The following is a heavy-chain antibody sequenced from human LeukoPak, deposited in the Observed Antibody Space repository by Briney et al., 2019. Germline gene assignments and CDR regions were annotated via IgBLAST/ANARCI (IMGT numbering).Heavy chain of an antibody. J-gene: IGHJ4*02. D-gene: IGHD1-26*01. V-gene: IGHV4-61*02. CDR2: TYTSGST. CDR3: TQGGELMNY. Sequence: KPSQILSLTCTVSGGSVSSGNYYWTWIRQPAGKGLEWIGRTYTSGSTNYNPSLKSRVTISIDASKNQFSLRLSSVTAADTAVYYCTQGGELMNYWGQGTLVTVSS. CDR1: GGSVSSGNYY.